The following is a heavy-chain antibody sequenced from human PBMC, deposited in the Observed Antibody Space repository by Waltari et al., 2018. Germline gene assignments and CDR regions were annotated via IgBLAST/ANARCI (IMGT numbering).Heavy chain of an antibody. CDR3: ARDRGRGLYLDV. CDR1: GHSVTSANW. J-gene: IGHJ4*02. V-gene: IGHV4-4*02. CDR2: VLSTGKT. D-gene: IGHD2-15*01. Sequence: QLQESGPGLVKPSGTLSLRRAVPGHSVTSANWWSWVRQSPQRGLGWIGQVLSTGKTNYSPSFASRVTMSLDASNNQFSLKVTSATAADTAVYYCARDRGRGLYLDVWGPGTLVTVSP.